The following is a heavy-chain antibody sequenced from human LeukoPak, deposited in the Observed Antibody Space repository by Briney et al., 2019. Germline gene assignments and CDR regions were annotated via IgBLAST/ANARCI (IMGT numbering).Heavy chain of an antibody. CDR2: ISYDGSNK. Sequence: PGGSLRLSCAASGFTFSSYAMHWVRQAPGKGLEWVAVISYDGSNKYYADSVKGRFTISRDNSKNTLYLQMNSLRAEDTAVYYCARPPEGFGAPSVYFDYWGQGTLITVSS. CDR3: ARPPEGFGAPSVYFDY. J-gene: IGHJ4*02. V-gene: IGHV3-30-3*01. D-gene: IGHD3-10*01. CDR1: GFTFSSYA.